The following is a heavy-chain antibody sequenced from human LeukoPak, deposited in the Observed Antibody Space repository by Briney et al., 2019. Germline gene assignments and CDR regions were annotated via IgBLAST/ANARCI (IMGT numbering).Heavy chain of an antibody. CDR3: VRDSGSSSCGD. Sequence: ASVKVSCKASGYTFSSYYMHWGRQAPGQGLEWMGIINPSGDSTSYAQMFQGRVTMTRDTPTSTVYMELSSLRSEDTALYYCVRDSGSSSCGDWGQGTLVTVSS. CDR1: GYTFSSYY. J-gene: IGHJ4*02. V-gene: IGHV1-46*01. CDR2: INPSGDST. D-gene: IGHD1-26*01.